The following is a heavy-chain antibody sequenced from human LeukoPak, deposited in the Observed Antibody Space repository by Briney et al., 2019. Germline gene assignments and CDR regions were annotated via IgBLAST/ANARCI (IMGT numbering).Heavy chain of an antibody. D-gene: IGHD3-22*01. J-gene: IGHJ2*01. CDR3: ARDWSSGYYSSYWNFDL. CDR2: IKQDGSEK. Sequence: GGSLRLSCAASGFTFSSYWMSWVRQAPGKGLEWVANIKQDGSEKYYVDSVKGRFTISRDNAKNSLYLQMNSLRAEDTAVYYCARDWSSGYYSSYWNFDLWGRGTLVTVSS. CDR1: GFTFSSYW. V-gene: IGHV3-7*01.